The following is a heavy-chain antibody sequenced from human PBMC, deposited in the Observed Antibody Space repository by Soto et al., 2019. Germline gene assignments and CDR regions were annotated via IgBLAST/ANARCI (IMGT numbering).Heavy chain of an antibody. CDR2: INAGNGNT. CDR3: ARGTSSGYDHFDY. CDR1: GYTFTSYA. J-gene: IGHJ4*02. D-gene: IGHD3-22*01. Sequence: QVQLVQSGAEVKKPGASVKVSCKASGYTFTSYAMHWLRQAPGQRREWMGWINAGNGNTKYSQKFRGRVTITRDTSSSTAYMELSSLRSEDTAVYYCARGTSSGYDHFDYWGQGTLVTVSS. V-gene: IGHV1-3*01.